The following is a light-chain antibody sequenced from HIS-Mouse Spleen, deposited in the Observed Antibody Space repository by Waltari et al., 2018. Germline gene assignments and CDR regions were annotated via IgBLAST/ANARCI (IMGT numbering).Light chain of an antibody. V-gene: IGLV3-1*01. CDR1: NLGDKY. Sequence: SYELTQPPSVSVSPGQTASITCSGDNLGDKYACWYQQKPGQSPVLVICQDSKRPSGIPARFSGSNSGTTATLTISGPQAMDEADYYCQAWDSSTVVFGGGTKLTVL. CDR2: QDS. CDR3: QAWDSSTVV. J-gene: IGLJ2*01.